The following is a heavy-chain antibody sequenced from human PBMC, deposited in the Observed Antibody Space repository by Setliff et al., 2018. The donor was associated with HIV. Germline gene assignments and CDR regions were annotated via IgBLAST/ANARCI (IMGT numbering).Heavy chain of an antibody. J-gene: IGHJ4*02. CDR1: GFTFSDYY. V-gene: IGHV1-2*02. CDR3: AADNYNCNSFDS. D-gene: IGHD3-3*01. Sequence: ASVKVSCKASGFTFSDYYMHWVRQAPGQGLEWMGWVNPNGGYTNYAQKFLGRVTMTQDTSFTTAYLELSRLGSDDTAVYYCAADNYNCNSFDSWGQGSLVT. CDR2: VNPNGGYT.